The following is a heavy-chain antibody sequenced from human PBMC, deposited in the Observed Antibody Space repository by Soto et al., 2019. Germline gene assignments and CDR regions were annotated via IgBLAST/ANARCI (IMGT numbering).Heavy chain of an antibody. CDR3: ARSEYYSNFDY. CDR2: IYYSGNT. J-gene: IGHJ4*02. V-gene: IGHV4-39*01. D-gene: IGHD3-10*01. Sequence: SETLSLTCTVSGGSISSSSYYWGWIRQPPGKGLEWIGSIYYSGNTYYNPSLKSRVTISVDTSKNQFSLKLSSVTAADTAMYYCARSEYYSNFDYWGRGTLVTVSS. CDR1: GGSISSSSYY.